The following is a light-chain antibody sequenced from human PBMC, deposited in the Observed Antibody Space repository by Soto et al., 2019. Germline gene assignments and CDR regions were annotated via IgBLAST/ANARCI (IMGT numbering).Light chain of an antibody. CDR3: AAWDDSLKVV. CDR2: SNN. CDR1: SSNIGSNT. Sequence: QSVLTQPPSASGTPGQRVTISCSGSSSNIGSNTVNWYQQLPGTAPKLLIYSNNQRPSGVPDRFSGSKSGTSASLAISGLQSEDEADYCCAAWDDSLKVVFGGGTKLTVL. V-gene: IGLV1-44*01. J-gene: IGLJ2*01.